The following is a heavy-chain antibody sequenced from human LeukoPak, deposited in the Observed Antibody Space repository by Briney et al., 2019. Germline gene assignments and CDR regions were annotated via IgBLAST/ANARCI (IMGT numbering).Heavy chain of an antibody. J-gene: IGHJ3*02. D-gene: IGHD1-1*01. CDR1: GGSFSGYY. Sequence: NPSETLSLTCAVYGGSFSGYYWSWIRQPPGKGLEWIGYIYYSGSTNYNPSLKSRVTISVDTSKNQFSLKLSSVTAADTAVYYCAREISNKSDDDAFDIWGQGTMVTVSS. CDR2: IYYSGST. CDR3: AREISNKSDDDAFDI. V-gene: IGHV4-59*01.